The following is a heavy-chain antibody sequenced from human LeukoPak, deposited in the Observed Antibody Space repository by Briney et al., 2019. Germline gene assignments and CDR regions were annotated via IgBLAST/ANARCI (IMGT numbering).Heavy chain of an antibody. V-gene: IGHV1-69*06. D-gene: IGHD3-10*01. J-gene: IGHJ6*03. Sequence: SSVHVSFQSSGGTFSSYAISWVRQAPGQGVEWMGGIIPIFGTANYAQKFQGRVTITADKSTSTAYMELSSLRSEDTAVYYCARSPPYYYGSGRPNYYYYYMDVWGKGTTVTVSS. CDR2: IIPIFGTA. CDR3: ARSPPYYYGSGRPNYYYYYMDV. CDR1: GGTFSSYA.